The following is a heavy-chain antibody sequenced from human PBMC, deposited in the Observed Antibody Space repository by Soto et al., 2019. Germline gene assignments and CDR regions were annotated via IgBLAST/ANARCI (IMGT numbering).Heavy chain of an antibody. V-gene: IGHV1-69*12. CDR2: IIPIFGTA. J-gene: IGHJ6*02. CDR3: ASRDREGYYCYGMDV. CDR1: GGTFSSYA. Sequence: QVQLVQSGAEVKKPGSSVKVSCKASGGTFSSYAISWVRQAPGQGLEWMGGIIPIFGTANYAQKFQGSVTITADESTSTDYRELSSVRSEDTAVYYCASRDREGYYCYGMDVWGQGTTVSVSS.